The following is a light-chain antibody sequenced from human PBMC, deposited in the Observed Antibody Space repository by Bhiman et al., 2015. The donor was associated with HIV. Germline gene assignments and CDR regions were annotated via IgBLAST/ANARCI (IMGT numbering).Light chain of an antibody. CDR3: QSYDSSLSGPWV. J-gene: IGLJ3*02. CDR2: GNS. Sequence: QSVLTQPPSVSGAPGQRVTFSCTGSSSNIGAGFDVHWYQQFPGTSPKLLIYGNSNRPSGVPDRFSGSKSGTSASLAITGLQAEDEADYYCQSYDSSLSGPWVFGGGTKLTVL. CDR1: SSNIGAGFD. V-gene: IGLV1-40*01.